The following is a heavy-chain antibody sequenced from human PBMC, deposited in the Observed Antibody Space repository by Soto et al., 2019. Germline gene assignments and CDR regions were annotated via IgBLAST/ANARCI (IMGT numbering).Heavy chain of an antibody. J-gene: IGHJ6*02. CDR2: IIPIFGTA. D-gene: IGHD2-15*01. Sequence: QVQLVQSGAEVKKPGSSVKVSCKASGGTFSSYAISWVRQAPGQGLEWMGGIIPIFGTANYAQKFQGRVTITADESTSTAYMELSSLRSEETAVYYCARASYCIGGSCYSMNYYYYGMDVWGQGTTVTVSS. V-gene: IGHV1-69*01. CDR3: ARASYCIGGSCYSMNYYYYGMDV. CDR1: GGTFSSYA.